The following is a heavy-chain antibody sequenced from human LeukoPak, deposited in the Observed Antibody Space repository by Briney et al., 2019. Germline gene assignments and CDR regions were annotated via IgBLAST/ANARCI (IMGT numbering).Heavy chain of an antibody. CDR2: IYYSGNT. D-gene: IGHD1-26*01. CDR3: ARGYSGSYGRFDY. CDR1: GGSISSFY. Sequence: SETLSLTCTVSGGSISSFYWRWIRQPPGKGLEWIGYIYYSGNTNYNPSLKNRVTISVDTSKNQFSLKLSSVTAADTAVYYCARGYSGSYGRFDYWGQGTLATVSS. J-gene: IGHJ4*02. V-gene: IGHV4-59*01.